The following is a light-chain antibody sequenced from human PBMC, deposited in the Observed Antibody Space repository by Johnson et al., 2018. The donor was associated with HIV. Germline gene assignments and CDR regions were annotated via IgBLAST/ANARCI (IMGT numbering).Light chain of an antibody. CDR3: GTWDSSLSAYV. J-gene: IGLJ1*01. CDR2: ENN. CDR1: SSNIGNNY. V-gene: IGLV1-51*02. Sequence: QSVLTQPPSVSAAPGQKVTISCSGSSSNIGNNYVSWYQQLPGTAPKVLIYENNKRPSGIPDRFSGSKSGTSATLGITGLQTVDEADYYCGTWDSSLSAYVFGTGTKVTVL.